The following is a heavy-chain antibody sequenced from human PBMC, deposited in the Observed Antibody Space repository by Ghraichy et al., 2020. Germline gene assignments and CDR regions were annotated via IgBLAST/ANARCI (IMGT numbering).Heavy chain of an antibody. CDR2: FYPGGST. V-gene: IGHV3-53*01. Sequence: GGPLRLSCAASGFSVTNNYMSWVRQTPGKGLEWVSVFYPGGSTYYADSVKGRFTISTDSSKNTLYLQMNSLRAEDTAVYHCARGGRDGDNYYWGQGTLVTVSS. J-gene: IGHJ4*01. CDR1: GFSVTNNY. CDR3: ARGGRDGDNYY. D-gene: IGHD5-24*01.